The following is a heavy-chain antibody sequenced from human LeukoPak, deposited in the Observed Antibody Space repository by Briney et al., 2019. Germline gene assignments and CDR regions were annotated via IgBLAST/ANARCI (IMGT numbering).Heavy chain of an antibody. D-gene: IGHD4-17*01. CDR3: AVINQNDYGDYVR. CDR2: IYSGGST. Sequence: GGSLRLSCAASGFAFSGYAVTWVRQAPGKGLEWVSVIYSGGSTYYADSVKGRFIISRDHSKNTLYLQMNSLRDEDTAVYYCAVINQNDYGDYVRWGQGTLVTVSS. CDR1: GFAFSGYA. J-gene: IGHJ4*02. V-gene: IGHV3-66*01.